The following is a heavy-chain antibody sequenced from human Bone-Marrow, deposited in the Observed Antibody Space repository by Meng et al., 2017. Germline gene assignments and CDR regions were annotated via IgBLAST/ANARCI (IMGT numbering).Heavy chain of an antibody. J-gene: IGHJ3*02. Sequence: SETLSLTCTVSGGSISSYTWSWIRQPAGKGLEWIGRIYTSGNTDCNPSFKSRVTMSVDTSKNQFSLKLDSVTAADTAVYYCARDQRSLGWLQRKGAFDIWGQGTMVTVSS. V-gene: IGHV4-4*07. CDR1: GGSISSYT. CDR2: IYTSGNT. D-gene: IGHD5-24*01. CDR3: ARDQRSLGWLQRKGAFDI.